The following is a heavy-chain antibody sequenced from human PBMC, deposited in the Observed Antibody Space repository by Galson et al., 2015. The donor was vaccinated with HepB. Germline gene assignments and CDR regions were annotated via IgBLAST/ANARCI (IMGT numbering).Heavy chain of an antibody. CDR1: GFTFSDHY. D-gene: IGHD3-10*01. Sequence: SLRLSCAASGFTFSDHYMDWVRQTPGKGLEWVGRIRRETNSYTTEYATSVQGRFTISRDVSKNSLHLQMNSLKTEDTAVYYCVRVFSGSLGALDYWGQGTLVTVSA. CDR3: VRVFSGSLGALDY. J-gene: IGHJ4*02. V-gene: IGHV3-72*01. CDR2: IRRETNSYTT.